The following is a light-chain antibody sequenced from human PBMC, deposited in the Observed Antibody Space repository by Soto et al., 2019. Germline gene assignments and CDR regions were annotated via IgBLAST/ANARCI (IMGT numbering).Light chain of an antibody. Sequence: SQPPGTLSLSTGERATLSCRASQSVSSNLAWYQQKPGQAPRLLIYGASTRATGIPARFSGSGSGTEFTLTISSLQSEDFAVYYCRQYNNWPTFGQGTKVAIK. J-gene: IGKJ1*01. V-gene: IGKV3-15*01. CDR2: GAS. CDR1: QSVSSN. CDR3: RQYNNWPT.